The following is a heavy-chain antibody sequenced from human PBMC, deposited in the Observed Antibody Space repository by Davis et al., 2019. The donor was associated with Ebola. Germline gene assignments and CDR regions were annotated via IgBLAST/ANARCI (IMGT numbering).Heavy chain of an antibody. J-gene: IGHJ6*02. V-gene: IGHV1-3*01. Sequence: ASVKVSCKASGYTFTSYAMHWVRQAPGQRLEWMGWINAGNGNTKYSQKFQGRVTMTRNTSISTAYMELSSLRSEDTAVYYCARGPWVVVPAAIYYYYGMDVWGQGTTVTVSS. CDR3: ARGPWVVVPAAIYYYYGMDV. CDR2: INAGNGNT. CDR1: GYTFTSYA. D-gene: IGHD2-2*01.